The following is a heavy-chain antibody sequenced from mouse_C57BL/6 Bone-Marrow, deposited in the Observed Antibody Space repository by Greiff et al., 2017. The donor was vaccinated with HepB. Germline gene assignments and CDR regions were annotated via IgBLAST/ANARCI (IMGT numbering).Heavy chain of an antibody. CDR3: ARDGSSYAWFAY. D-gene: IGHD1-1*01. CDR1: GYTFTSYG. J-gene: IGHJ3*01. CDR2: IYPRSGNT. V-gene: IGHV1-81*01. Sequence: QVHVKQSGAELARPGASVKLSCKASGYTFTSYGISWVKQRTGQGLEWIGEIYPRSGNTYYNEKFKGKATLTADKSSSTAYMELRSLTSEDSAVYVCARDGSSYAWFAYWGQGTLVTVSA.